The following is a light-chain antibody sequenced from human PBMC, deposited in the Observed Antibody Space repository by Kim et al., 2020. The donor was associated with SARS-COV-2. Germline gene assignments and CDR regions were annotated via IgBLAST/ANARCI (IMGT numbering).Light chain of an antibody. CDR1: QSCGIF. V-gene: IGKV3-11*01. CDR3: QQRSTWPPWT. J-gene: IGKJ1*01. Sequence: SPGRRATRPCRGAQSCGIFLSWYQQKPGQAPRRLIIDAANRATGIPARCCGSGAGTDVTLTISRLEPEDYAVYYCQQRSTWPPWTFGQGTKVDIK. CDR2: DAA.